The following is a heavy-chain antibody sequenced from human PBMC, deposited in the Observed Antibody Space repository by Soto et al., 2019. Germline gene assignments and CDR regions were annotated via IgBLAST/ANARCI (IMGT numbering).Heavy chain of an antibody. Sequence: QVQLVQSGAEVKKPGASMKVSCKASGFTFTSYGISWVRQAPGQGLEWMGWVSAYNGNTHYAQKLQGRVTMTTDTPTTTAYMELRSLRSDDTAVYSCSRGGSSWQPHEDYWGQGTLVTVSS. CDR2: VSAYNGNT. D-gene: IGHD6-13*01. J-gene: IGHJ4*02. CDR3: SRGGSSWQPHEDY. V-gene: IGHV1-18*01. CDR1: GFTFTSYG.